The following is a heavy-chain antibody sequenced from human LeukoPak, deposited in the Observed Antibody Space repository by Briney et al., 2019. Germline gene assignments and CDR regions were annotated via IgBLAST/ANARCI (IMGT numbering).Heavy chain of an antibody. D-gene: IGHD3-22*01. J-gene: IGHJ4*01. CDR3: ARNKFDSSGDYWGDY. CDR1: GFSFSGFG. V-gene: IGHV3-33*01. CDR2: IWNDGSNQ. Sequence: GGSLRLSCAASGFSFSGFGMHWVRQAPGKGLEWVAVIWNDGSNQYYVDSVEGRFTISRDNTKNMLYLQVNSLRAEDTAVYYCARNKFDSSGDYWGDYWGQGTLVTVSS.